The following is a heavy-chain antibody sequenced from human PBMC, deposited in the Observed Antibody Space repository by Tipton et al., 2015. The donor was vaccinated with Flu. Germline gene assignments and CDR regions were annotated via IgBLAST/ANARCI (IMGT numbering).Heavy chain of an antibody. J-gene: IGHJ4*02. V-gene: IGHV4-34*01. CDR2: INHSGST. CDR1: GGSFSGYY. Sequence: TLSLTCAVYGGSFSGYYWSWIRQPPGKRLEWIGEINHSGSTNYNPSLKGRVTISVDTSKNQFSLMLSSVTAADTAVYYCARGNPEYYYGSGSYYGALYYFDYWGQGTLVTVSS. D-gene: IGHD3-10*01. CDR3: ARGNPEYYYGSGSYYGALYYFDY.